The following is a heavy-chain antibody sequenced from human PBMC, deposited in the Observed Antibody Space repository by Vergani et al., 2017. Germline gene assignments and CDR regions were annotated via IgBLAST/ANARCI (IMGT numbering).Heavy chain of an antibody. J-gene: IGHJ6*02. D-gene: IGHD1-26*01. CDR1: GFTFSSYS. V-gene: IGHV3-21*01. Sequence: EVQLVESGGGLVKPGGSLRLSCAASGFTFSSYSMNWVRQAPGKGLEWVSSISSSSSYIYYADSVKGRFTISRDNAKNSLYLQMNSLRAEDTAVYYCARDREELENGMAVWGQGTTVTVSS. CDR3: ARDREELENGMAV. CDR2: ISSSSSYI.